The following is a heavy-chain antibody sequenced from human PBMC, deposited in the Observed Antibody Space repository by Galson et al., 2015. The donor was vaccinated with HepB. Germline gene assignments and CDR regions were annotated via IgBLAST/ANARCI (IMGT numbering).Heavy chain of an antibody. CDR1: GFTFSSYG. CDR3: AREMDPRGMSIAAVDY. J-gene: IGHJ4*02. V-gene: IGHV3-33*01. CDR2: IWYDGSNK. D-gene: IGHD6-6*01. Sequence: SLRLSCAASGFTFSSYGMHWVRQAPGKGLEWVAVIWYDGSNKYYADSVKGRFTISRDNSKNTLYLQMNSLRAEDTAVYYCAREMDPRGMSIAAVDYWGQGTLVTVSS.